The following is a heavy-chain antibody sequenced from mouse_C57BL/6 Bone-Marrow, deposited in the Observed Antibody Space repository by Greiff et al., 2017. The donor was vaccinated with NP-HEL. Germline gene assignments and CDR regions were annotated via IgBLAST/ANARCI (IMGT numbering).Heavy chain of an antibody. J-gene: IGHJ3*01. CDR3: ARPLVDDGYAWFAY. Sequence: VQLQQSGAELARPGASVKLSCKASGYTFTSYGISWVKQRTGQGLEWIGEIYPRSGNTYYNEKFKGKATLTADKSSSTAYMELRSLTSEDSAVYFCARPLVDDGYAWFAYWGQGTLVTVSA. CDR2: IYPRSGNT. CDR1: GYTFTSYG. V-gene: IGHV1-81*01. D-gene: IGHD2-3*01.